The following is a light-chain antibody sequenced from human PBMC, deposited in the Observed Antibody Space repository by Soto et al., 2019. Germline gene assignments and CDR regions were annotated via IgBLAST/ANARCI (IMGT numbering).Light chain of an antibody. CDR3: QQYNNWWT. Sequence: EIVMTQSPATLSVSPGERATLSCRASQSVSSNLAWYQQKPGQAPRLLIYGASTRATGIPVRFSGSGSGTEFTLTISSLKSEDFAVYYCQQYNNWWTFGQGTKVDIK. V-gene: IGKV3-15*01. CDR2: GAS. J-gene: IGKJ1*01. CDR1: QSVSSN.